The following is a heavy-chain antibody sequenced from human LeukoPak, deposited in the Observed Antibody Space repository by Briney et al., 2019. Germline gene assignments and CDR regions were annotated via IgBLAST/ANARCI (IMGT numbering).Heavy chain of an antibody. Sequence: GGSLRLSCAASGFTFSSYSMNWVRQAPGKGLEWVSYISSSSSTIYYADSVKGRFTISRDNAKNSLYLQMNSLRAEDAAVYYCAREGFVAGSGSQFPRRRTFDYWGQGTLVTVSS. CDR1: GFTFSSYS. J-gene: IGHJ4*02. V-gene: IGHV3-48*04. CDR2: ISSSSSTI. D-gene: IGHD3-10*01. CDR3: AREGFVAGSGSQFPRRRTFDY.